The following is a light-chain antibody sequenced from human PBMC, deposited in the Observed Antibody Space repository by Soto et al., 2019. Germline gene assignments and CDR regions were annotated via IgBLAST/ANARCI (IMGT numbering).Light chain of an antibody. J-gene: IGLJ1*01. CDR3: QSYDSSLGVSYG. V-gene: IGLV1-40*01. CDR1: SSYD. Sequence: QSVLTQPPSASGSPGQSVTISCTGSSSYDVHWYRQLPGTAPKLLIYGTTNRPSGAPDRFSGSKSGTSASLAITGLQPEDEADYYCQSYDSSLGVSYGLGKGTKLTGL. CDR2: GTT.